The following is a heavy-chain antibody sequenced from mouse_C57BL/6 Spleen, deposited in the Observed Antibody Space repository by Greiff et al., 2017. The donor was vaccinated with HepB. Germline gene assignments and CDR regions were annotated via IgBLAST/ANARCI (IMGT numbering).Heavy chain of an antibody. CDR2: ISDGGSYT. CDR1: GFTFSSYA. CDR3: ARKTFYDHDGAMDY. V-gene: IGHV5-4*01. Sequence: EVQGVESGGGLVKPGGSLKLSCAASGFTFSSYAMSWVRQTPEKRLEWVATISDGGSYTYYPDNVKGRFTISRDNAKNNLYLQMSHLKSEDTAMYYGARKTFYDHDGAMDYWGQGTSVTVSS. D-gene: IGHD2-4*01. J-gene: IGHJ4*01.